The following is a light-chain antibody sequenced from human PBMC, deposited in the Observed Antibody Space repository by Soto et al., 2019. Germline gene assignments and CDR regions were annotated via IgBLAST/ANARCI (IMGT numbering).Light chain of an antibody. CDR2: GAS. CDR1: QSVSGN. CDR3: QQYNNWPRT. V-gene: IGKV3-15*01. Sequence: EIVMTQSPATLSVSPGERATLSCRASQSVSGNLAWYQQKPGQAPRLLIYGASTRATGIPARFSGSGSGTDFTLTISSLQSEDFAVYYCQQYNNWPRTFGQGIKVQIK. J-gene: IGKJ1*01.